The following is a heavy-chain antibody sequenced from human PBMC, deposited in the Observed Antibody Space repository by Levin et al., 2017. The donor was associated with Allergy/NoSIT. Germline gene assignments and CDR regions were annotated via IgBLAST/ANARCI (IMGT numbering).Heavy chain of an antibody. D-gene: IGHD6-13*01. CDR3: ARDPDSSSWYGVYFQH. CDR1: GFTFSSYA. CDR2: ISYDGSNK. V-gene: IGHV3-30-3*01. Sequence: GGSLRLSCAASGFTFSSYAMHWVRQAPGKGLEWVAVISYDGSNKYYADSVKGRFTISRDNSKNTLYLQMNSLRAEDTAVYYCARDPDSSSWYGVYFQHWGQGTLVTVSS. J-gene: IGHJ1*01.